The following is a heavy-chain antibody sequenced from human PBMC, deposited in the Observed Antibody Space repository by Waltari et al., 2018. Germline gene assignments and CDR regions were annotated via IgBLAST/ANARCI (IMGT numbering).Heavy chain of an antibody. J-gene: IGHJ6*02. Sequence: QVQLQQWGAGLLKPSETLSLTCAVYGGSFSGYYWSWIRQPPGQGLEWLGEINHSGSTNYNPSLKSRVTISVDTSKNQFSLKLSSVTAADTAVYYCARGRIAYDYVWGSYRLPYYYYGMDVWGQGTTVTVSS. CDR1: GGSFSGYY. V-gene: IGHV4-34*01. D-gene: IGHD3-16*02. CDR2: INHSGST. CDR3: ARGRIAYDYVWGSYRLPYYYYGMDV.